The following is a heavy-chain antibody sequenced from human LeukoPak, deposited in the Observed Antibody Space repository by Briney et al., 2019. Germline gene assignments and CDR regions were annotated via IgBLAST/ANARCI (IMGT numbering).Heavy chain of an antibody. V-gene: IGHV3-48*01. Sequence: GGSLRLSCAASGLTFSGYGMNWVRQAPGKGLEWVSYISSTSSTIYYADSVKGRFTISRDNTKNSLYLQMNSLRAEDTAVYYCAVGVGATIWGPGTMVTVSS. CDR2: ISSTSSTI. D-gene: IGHD1-26*01. J-gene: IGHJ3*02. CDR3: AVGVGATI. CDR1: GLTFSGYG.